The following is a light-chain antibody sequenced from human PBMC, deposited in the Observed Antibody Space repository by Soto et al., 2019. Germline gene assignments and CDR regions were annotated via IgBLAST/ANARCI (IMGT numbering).Light chain of an antibody. V-gene: IGKV3-15*01. J-gene: IGKJ4*01. CDR3: QQDNNWPLT. Sequence: EIVRTPSPATRSVSPGEGATLSCRASQSVSTNLGWYQQKPGQAPRLLIYAASTRATGVPARFSGSGSGTEFTLTIRSLQSEDFAIYFCQQDNNWPLTFGGGTKVDI. CDR2: AAS. CDR1: QSVSTN.